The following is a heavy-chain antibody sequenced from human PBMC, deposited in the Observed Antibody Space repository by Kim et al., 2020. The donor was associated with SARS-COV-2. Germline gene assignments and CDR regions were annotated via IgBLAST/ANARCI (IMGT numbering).Heavy chain of an antibody. CDR2: IYYSGST. Sequence: SETLSLTCTVSGCSISSSSYYWGWIRQPPGKGLEWIGSIYYSGSTYYNPSLKSRVTISVDTSKNQFSLKLSSVTAADTAVYYCARGVQGWYFDLWGRGTLVTVSS. CDR3: ARGVQGWYFDL. D-gene: IGHD1-1*01. V-gene: IGHV4-39*01. CDR1: GCSISSSSYY. J-gene: IGHJ2*01.